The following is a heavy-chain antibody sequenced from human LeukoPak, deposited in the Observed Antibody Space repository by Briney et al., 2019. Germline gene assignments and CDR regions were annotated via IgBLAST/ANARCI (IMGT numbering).Heavy chain of an antibody. J-gene: IGHJ4*02. CDR3: ARSGNMRWRLMF. D-gene: IGHD2-21*02. V-gene: IGHV1-2*02. CDR1: GYTFTGYY. Sequence: ASVKVSCKASGYTFTGYYMHWVRQAPGQGLEWMGWINPNSGGTNYAQKFHGRVTMTRDTSISTAYMELSRLRSDDTAVYYCARSGNMRWRLMFWGQGTLVTVSS. CDR2: INPNSGGT.